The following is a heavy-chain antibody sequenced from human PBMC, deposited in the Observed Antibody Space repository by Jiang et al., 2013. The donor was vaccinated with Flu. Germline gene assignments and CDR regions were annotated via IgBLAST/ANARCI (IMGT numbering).Heavy chain of an antibody. CDR3: ARLPREMATIVY. CDR2: IYYSGST. CDR1: GGSISSSSYY. V-gene: IGHV4-39*01. Sequence: GPGLVKPSETLSLTCTVSGGSISSSSYYWGWIRQPPGKGLEWIGSIYYSGSTYYNPSLKSRVTISVDTSKNQFSLKLSSVTAADTAVYYCARLPREMATIVYWGQGTLVTVSS. J-gene: IGHJ4*02. D-gene: IGHD5-24*01.